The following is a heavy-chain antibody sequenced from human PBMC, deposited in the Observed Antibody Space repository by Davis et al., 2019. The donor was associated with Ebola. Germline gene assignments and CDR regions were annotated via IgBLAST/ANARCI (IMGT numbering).Heavy chain of an antibody. Sequence: GESLKISCAASGFTFSSYWMSWVRQAPGKGLEWVTNIKQDGSEKYYVDSVKGRFTISRDNAKNSLYLQMNSLRAEDTAVYYCARDLAARPLDYYGMDVWGKGTTVTVSS. V-gene: IGHV3-7*01. CDR3: ARDLAARPLDYYGMDV. CDR2: IKQDGSEK. D-gene: IGHD6-6*01. J-gene: IGHJ6*04. CDR1: GFTFSSYW.